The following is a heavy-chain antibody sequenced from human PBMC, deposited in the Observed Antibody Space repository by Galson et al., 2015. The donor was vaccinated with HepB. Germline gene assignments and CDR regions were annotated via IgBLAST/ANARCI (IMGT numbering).Heavy chain of an antibody. J-gene: IGHJ6*02. CDR1: GFTFSTYA. Sequence: SPRLSCAASGFTFSTYAGFWVRQAPGKGLDWVSGISGSGAGTYYADSVKGRFTISRDNSKNMIYLQMNSLRVEDTAVYYCAKEYSGFHGASYVYYGIDVWGRGTTVSVSS. D-gene: IGHD6-19*01. CDR3: AKEYSGFHGASYVYYGIDV. V-gene: IGHV3-23*01. CDR2: ISGSGAGT.